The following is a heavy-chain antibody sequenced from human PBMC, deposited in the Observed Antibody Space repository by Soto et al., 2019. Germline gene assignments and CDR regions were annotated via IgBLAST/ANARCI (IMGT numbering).Heavy chain of an antibody. CDR1: GGSISTYY. D-gene: IGHD3-10*01. CDR2: IHYSGST. CDR3: ARSTYSGSVRYYLCSFDI. Sequence: PSETLSLTCTVSGGSISTYYWSWIRQPPGKGLEWIGYIHYSGSTDYNPSLKSRVTISGDTSKNQFSLKLSSVTAADTAVYYCARSTYSGSVRYYLCSFDIWGKGTMVTGSS. J-gene: IGHJ3*02. V-gene: IGHV4-59*08.